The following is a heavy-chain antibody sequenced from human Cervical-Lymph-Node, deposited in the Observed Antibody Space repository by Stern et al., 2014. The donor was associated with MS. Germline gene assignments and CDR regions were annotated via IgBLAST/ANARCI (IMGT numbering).Heavy chain of an antibody. CDR3: HVYNYESTRGFFDS. CDR2: NSITGDGGTT. Sequence: EVQLEESGGGLVTPGGSLRLSCAASGSIFSNTRMNWVRQAPDKGLEWLGRNSITGDGGTTDYGAPAEGRFTISRDESTNTLHLHMNSLKAEDTAVYYCHVYNYESTRGFFDSWGQGILVTVSS. D-gene: IGHD5-18*01. J-gene: IGHJ4*02. CDR1: GSIFSNTR. V-gene: IGHV3-15*01.